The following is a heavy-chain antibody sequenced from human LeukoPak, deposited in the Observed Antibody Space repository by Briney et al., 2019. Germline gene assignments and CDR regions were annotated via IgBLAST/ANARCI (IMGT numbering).Heavy chain of an antibody. D-gene: IGHD6-13*01. J-gene: IGHJ3*02. CDR3: AFLKSSSSYEDIFGI. CDR2: IYYSGST. Sequence: SETLSLTCTVSGGSISSSSYYWGWIRQPPGKGLEWIGSIYYSGSTYYNPSLKSRVTISVDTSKNQFSLKLSSVTAADTAVYYCAFLKSSSSYEDIFGIWGQGTMVTVSS. V-gene: IGHV4-39*01. CDR1: GGSISSSSYY.